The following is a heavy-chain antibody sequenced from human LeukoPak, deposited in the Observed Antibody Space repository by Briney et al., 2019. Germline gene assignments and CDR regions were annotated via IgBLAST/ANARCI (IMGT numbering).Heavy chain of an antibody. CDR3: ARDHYYGSGSYYYGMDV. J-gene: IGHJ6*02. D-gene: IGHD3-10*01. Sequence: SQTLSLTCAISGDSVSSNSAAWNWIRQSPSRGLEWLGRTYYRSKWYNDYAVSVKSRITINPDTSKNQFSLQLNSVTPEDTAVYYCARDHYYGSGSYYYGMDVWGQGTTVTVSS. V-gene: IGHV6-1*01. CDR2: TYYRSKWYN. CDR1: GDSVSSNSAA.